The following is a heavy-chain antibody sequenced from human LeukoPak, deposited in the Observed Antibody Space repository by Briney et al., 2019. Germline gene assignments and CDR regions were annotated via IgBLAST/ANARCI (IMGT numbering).Heavy chain of an antibody. CDR2: IYYSWDT. CDR3: ARGDPFRAGWFDP. D-gene: IGHD6-13*01. J-gene: IGHJ5*02. CDR1: GGSISSTSYY. V-gene: IGHV4-39*02. Sequence: PSETLSLTCTVSGGSISSTSYYWGWIRQPPGKGLEWIGSIYYSWDTYYNPSLKSRVTISVDTSKNHFSLKLSSVTAADTAVYYCARGDPFRAGWFDPWGQGTLVTVSS.